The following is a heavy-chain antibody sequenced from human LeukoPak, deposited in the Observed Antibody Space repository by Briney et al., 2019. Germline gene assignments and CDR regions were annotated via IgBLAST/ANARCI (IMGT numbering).Heavy chain of an antibody. CDR1: GFTFDDYG. D-gene: IGHD4-11*01. CDR3: AREPLTTVTPDYYYYGMDV. V-gene: IGHV3-20*04. Sequence: PGGSLRLSCAASGFTFDDYGMSWVRQAPGKGLEWVSGINWNGGSTGYADSVKGRFTISRDNAKNSLYLQMNSLRAEDTALYYCAREPLTTVTPDYYYYGMDVWGQGTTVTVSS. J-gene: IGHJ6*02. CDR2: INWNGGST.